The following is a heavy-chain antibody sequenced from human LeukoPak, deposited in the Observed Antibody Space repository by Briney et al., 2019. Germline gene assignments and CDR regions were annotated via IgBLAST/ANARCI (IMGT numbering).Heavy chain of an antibody. J-gene: IGHJ3*02. CDR1: GGSISSYY. D-gene: IGHD6-19*01. V-gene: IGHV4-59*01. CDR2: IYYSGST. CDR3: ARAGYSSGWYSKDIFGAFDI. Sequence: SETLSLTCTVSGGSISSYYWSWIRQPPGKGLEWIGYIYYSGSTNYNPSLKSRVTISVDTSKNQFSLKLSPVTAADTAVYYCARAGYSSGWYSKDIFGAFDIWGQGTMVTVSS.